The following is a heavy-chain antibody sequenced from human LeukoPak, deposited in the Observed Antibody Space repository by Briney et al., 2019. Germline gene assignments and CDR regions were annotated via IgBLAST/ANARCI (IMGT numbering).Heavy chain of an antibody. CDR2: ISGSGGST. V-gene: IGHV3-23*01. J-gene: IGHJ3*02. CDR3: AKFPNAFDI. CDR1: GFTFSSYA. Sequence: GGSLRLSCVASGFTFSSYAMSWVRQAPGKGLEWVSAISGSGGSTYYADSVQGRFTISRDNSKNTLHLQMNSPRAEDTAVYYCAKFPNAFDIWGQGTMVTVSS.